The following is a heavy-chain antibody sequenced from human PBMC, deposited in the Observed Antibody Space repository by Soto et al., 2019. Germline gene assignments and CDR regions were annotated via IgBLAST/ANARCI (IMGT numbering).Heavy chain of an antibody. CDR3: GSGQPGYADSWYDS. Sequence: EVQLVESGGGLVQPGGSLRLSCVASGFTFSGNWMHWVRQVPGKGLVWVSRINSDGSSTYYAASVKGRFTISRDNAKNTLHLQMNSLRADDTAVYYCGSGQPGYADSWYDSWGQGTLVTVSS. CDR2: INSDGSST. J-gene: IGHJ5*02. D-gene: IGHD2-2*01. CDR1: GFTFSGNW. V-gene: IGHV3-74*01.